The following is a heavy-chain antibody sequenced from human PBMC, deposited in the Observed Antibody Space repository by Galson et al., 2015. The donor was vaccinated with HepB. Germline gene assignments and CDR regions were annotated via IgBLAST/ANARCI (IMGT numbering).Heavy chain of an antibody. J-gene: IGHJ4*02. D-gene: IGHD6-6*01. V-gene: IGHV1-18*04. CDR1: GYTFTSYG. CDR3: ASNSSSDYYYFDY. Sequence: SVKVSCKASGYTFTSYGISWVRQAPGQGLEWMGWISTYNGNTNYAQKLQGRVTMTTDTSTSTAYMELRSLKSEDTAVYYCASNSSSDYYYFDYWGQGTLVTVSS. CDR2: ISTYNGNT.